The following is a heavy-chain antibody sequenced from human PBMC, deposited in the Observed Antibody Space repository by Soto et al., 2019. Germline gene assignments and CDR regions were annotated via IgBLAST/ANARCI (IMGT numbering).Heavy chain of an antibody. CDR1: GGSIRRFY. J-gene: IGHJ4*02. D-gene: IGHD4-17*01. CDR2: IYDNGRT. V-gene: IGHV4-59*01. Sequence: SETLSLTCSVSGGSIRRFYWSWIRQPPGKGLEWIGYIYDNGRTNYNPSLKSRVTISLDTSKNQFSLKVNSVTAADTAVYYCARVDGISTVTQEFDYWGQGTLVTVSS. CDR3: ARVDGISTVTQEFDY.